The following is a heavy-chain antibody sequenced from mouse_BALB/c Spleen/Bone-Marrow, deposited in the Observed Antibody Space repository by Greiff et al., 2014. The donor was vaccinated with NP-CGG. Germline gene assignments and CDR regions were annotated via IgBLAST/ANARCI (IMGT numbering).Heavy chain of an antibody. Sequence: VQLKESGGGLVQPGGSRKLSCAAPGFTFSSFGMHWVRQAPEKGLEWVAYISSGSSTIYYADTVKGRFTISRDSPKNTLFLQMTSLRSEDTAMYYCARWGYYYAMDYWGQGTSVTVSS. CDR2: ISSGSSTI. J-gene: IGHJ4*01. CDR3: ARWGYYYAMDY. V-gene: IGHV5-17*02. CDR1: GFTFSSFG.